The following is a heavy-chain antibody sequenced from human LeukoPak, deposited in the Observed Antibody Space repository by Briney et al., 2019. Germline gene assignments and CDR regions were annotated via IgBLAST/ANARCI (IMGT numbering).Heavy chain of an antibody. CDR1: GFTFSSYS. CDR2: ISSSSSTI. CDR3: ARKEPGDKFYYYYYMDV. V-gene: IGHV3-48*02. D-gene: IGHD1-26*01. Sequence: PGGSLRLSCAASGFTFSSYSMNWVRQAPGKGLEWVSYISSSSSTIYYADSVKGRFTISRDNAKNSLYLQMNSLRDEDTAVYYCARKEPGDKFYYYYYMDVWGKGTTVTVSS. J-gene: IGHJ6*03.